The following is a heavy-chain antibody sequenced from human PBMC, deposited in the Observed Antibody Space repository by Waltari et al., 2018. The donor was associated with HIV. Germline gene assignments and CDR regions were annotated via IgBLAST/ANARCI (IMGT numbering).Heavy chain of an antibody. V-gene: IGHV5-51*01. Sequence: EVQLVQSGAEVKQPGESLKISCKGSGYSFPNYWRAWVRQRPGKGLEWMGIIYPGDSDTTYSPSFQGQVTISADKSISTAYLQWSSLKASDTAMYFCARRGDYFDSSGYYYGVGMDVWGQGTTVTVSS. CDR1: GYSFPNYW. CDR2: IYPGDSDT. J-gene: IGHJ6*02. CDR3: ARRGDYFDSSGYYYGVGMDV. D-gene: IGHD3-22*01.